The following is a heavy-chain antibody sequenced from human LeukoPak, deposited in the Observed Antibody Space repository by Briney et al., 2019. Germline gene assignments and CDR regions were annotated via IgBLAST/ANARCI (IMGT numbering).Heavy chain of an antibody. CDR2: IIPIFGTA. D-gene: IGHD3-3*01. CDR1: GGTFSSYA. Sequence: SVKVSCKASGGTFSSYAISWVRQAPGQGLEWMGGIIPIFGTANYAQKFQGRVTITTDESTSTAYMELSSLRSEDTAVYYCARMSGDRSDMDVWGKGTTVTVSS. CDR3: ARMSGDRSDMDV. V-gene: IGHV1-69*05. J-gene: IGHJ6*03.